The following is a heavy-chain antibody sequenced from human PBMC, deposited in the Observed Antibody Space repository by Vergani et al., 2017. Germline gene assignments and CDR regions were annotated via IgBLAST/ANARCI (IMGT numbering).Heavy chain of an antibody. CDR2: IIPIIRLA. D-gene: IGHD5-12*01. CDR1: GDIFNNYT. Sequence: QVHLEQSGTEVKKPGSSVKVSCKVSGDIFNNYTVTWVRQAPGQGLEWMGRIIPIIRLATSAQKFQDRVKITGDTSTNTVYMEMNNLRSEDTAVYYCARDSSDYEYSWFDPWGQGTLVTVSS. CDR3: ARDSSDYEYSWFDP. V-gene: IGHV1-69*08. J-gene: IGHJ5*02.